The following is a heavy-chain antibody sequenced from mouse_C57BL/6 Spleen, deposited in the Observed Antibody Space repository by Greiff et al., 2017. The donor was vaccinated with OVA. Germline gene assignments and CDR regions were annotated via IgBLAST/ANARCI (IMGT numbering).Heavy chain of an antibody. V-gene: IGHV3-6*01. CDR1: GYSITSGYY. D-gene: IGHD2-4*01. Sequence: EVKVEESGPGLVKPSQSLSLTCSVTGYSITSGYYWNWIRQFPGNKLEWMGYISYDGSNNYNPSLKNRISITRDTSKNQFFLKLNSVTTEDTATYYCAKSDYVYYAMDYWGQGTSVTVSS. CDR3: AKSDYVYYAMDY. J-gene: IGHJ4*01. CDR2: ISYDGSN.